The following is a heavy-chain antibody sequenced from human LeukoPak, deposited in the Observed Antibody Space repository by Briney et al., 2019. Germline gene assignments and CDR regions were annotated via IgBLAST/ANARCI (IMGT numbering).Heavy chain of an antibody. J-gene: IGHJ4*02. V-gene: IGHV3-23*01. CDR2: ISGSGGST. D-gene: IGHD1-26*01. CDR1: GFTFSIYA. CDR3: AKEQVGATSIDY. Sequence: GGSLRLSCAASGFTFSIYAMSWVRKAPGKGLEWVSGISGSGGSTYYADSVKGRFTISRDNSKNTLYLQINSLRAEDTAVYYCAKEQVGATSIDYWGQGTLVTVSS.